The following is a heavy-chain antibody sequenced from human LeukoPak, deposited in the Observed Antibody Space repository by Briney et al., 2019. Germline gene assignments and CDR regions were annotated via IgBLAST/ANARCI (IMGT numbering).Heavy chain of an antibody. D-gene: IGHD6-25*01. J-gene: IGHJ5*02. CDR1: GYTFTSYW. V-gene: IGHV5-51*01. CDR3: ARQNSGWFDP. Sequence: GGSLKISFKGSGYTFTSYWIGWGRQMPGKGLEWMGIIYPGDPDTRYSPSFQGQVTISADKSISTAYLQWSSLKASDTAMYYCARQNSGWFDPWGQGTPVTVSS. CDR2: IYPGDPDT.